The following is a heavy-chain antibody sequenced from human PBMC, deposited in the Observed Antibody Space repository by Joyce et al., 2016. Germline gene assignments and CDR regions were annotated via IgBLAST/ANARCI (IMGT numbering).Heavy chain of an antibody. CDR1: GFILRRYD. J-gene: IGHJ4*02. CDR2: ISSSGDST. CDR3: AKASLTGYYIGAYYFDY. Sequence: GGGLVQPGGSLRLSCAVSGFILRRYDMSWVRQAPRKGLEWVSAISSSGDSTYYTDSVKGRFTVSRDNSKKILYLQMNTLRAEDTAVYYCAKASLTGYYIGAYYFDYWGQGTLVTVSS. V-gene: IGHV3-23*01. D-gene: IGHD3-9*01.